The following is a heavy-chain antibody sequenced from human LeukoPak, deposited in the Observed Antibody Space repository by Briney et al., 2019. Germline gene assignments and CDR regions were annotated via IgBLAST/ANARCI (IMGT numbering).Heavy chain of an antibody. CDR2: IYYTGST. CDR1: GGSISSSSYY. V-gene: IGHV4-39*01. D-gene: IGHD4-11*01. Sequence: SETLSLTCTVSGGSISSSSYYWGWIRQPPGKRLEWIVSIYYTGSTSYNPSLESRVTISVARSKNQFSLKLTSVTVADTAVYYCARPQSTNYYALDVWGQGTTVTVSS. J-gene: IGHJ6*02. CDR3: ARPQSTNYYALDV.